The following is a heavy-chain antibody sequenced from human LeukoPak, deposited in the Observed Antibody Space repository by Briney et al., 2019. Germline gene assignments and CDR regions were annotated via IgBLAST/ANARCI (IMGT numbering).Heavy chain of an antibody. CDR2: IYYSGST. V-gene: IGHV4-31*03. J-gene: IGHJ4*02. CDR3: ARGKHCGGDCYYPTDPGEFDY. CDR1: SGSISSGGYY. Sequence: PSQTLSLTCTVSSGSISSGGYYWSWVRQHPGKGLEWIGYIYYSGSTFYNPSLKSRLTISVDTSKNQFSLRLSSVTAADTAMYFCARGKHCGGDCYYPTDPGEFDYWGQGTLVTVSS. D-gene: IGHD2-21*02.